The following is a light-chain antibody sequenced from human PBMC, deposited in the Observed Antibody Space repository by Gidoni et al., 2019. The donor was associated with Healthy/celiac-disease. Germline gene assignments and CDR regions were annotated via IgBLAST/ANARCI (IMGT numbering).Light chain of an antibody. Sequence: AIQLTQSPSSLSASVGDRVTITCRASQGISSALAWYQQKPGKAPKLLIYDASSLESGVPSRFSGSGSGTDFTLTISSLQPEDFATYYCQQFNSYPPSITFGQXTRLEIK. CDR1: QGISSA. V-gene: IGKV1-13*02. CDR3: QQFNSYPPSIT. J-gene: IGKJ5*01. CDR2: DAS.